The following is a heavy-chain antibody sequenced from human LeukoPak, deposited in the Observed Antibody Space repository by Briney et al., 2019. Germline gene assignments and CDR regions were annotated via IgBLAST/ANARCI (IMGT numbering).Heavy chain of an antibody. Sequence: ASVKVSCKASGYTFTSYYMHWVRQAPGQGLEWMGIIIPSGGSTSYAQKFQGRVTMTRDTSTSTVYMELSSLRSEDTAVYYCARAGTPTGGSGGTSLDYWGQGTLVTVSS. D-gene: IGHD2-15*01. V-gene: IGHV1-46*01. CDR3: ARAGTPTGGSGGTSLDY. CDR2: IIPSGGST. J-gene: IGHJ4*02. CDR1: GYTFTSYY.